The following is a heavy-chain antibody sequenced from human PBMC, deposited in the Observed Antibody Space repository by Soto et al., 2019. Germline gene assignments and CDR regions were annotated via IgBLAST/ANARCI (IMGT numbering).Heavy chain of an antibody. V-gene: IGHV4-59*01. Sequence: QVQLQESGPGLVRPSETLSLTCSVSGGAITNYYWNWIRQTPGKGLEWIGYIYHTGSTSKNPSLKSRATLSLDTSKNQLTINFTSVTAADTAIYYCARSVNRGYSYGYGHWGQGTLVTVST. CDR3: ARSVNRGYSYGYGH. D-gene: IGHD5-18*01. J-gene: IGHJ4*02. CDR2: IYHTGST. CDR1: GGAITNYY.